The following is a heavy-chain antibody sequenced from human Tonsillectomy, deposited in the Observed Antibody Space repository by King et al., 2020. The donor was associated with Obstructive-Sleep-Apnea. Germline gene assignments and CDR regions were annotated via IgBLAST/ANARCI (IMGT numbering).Heavy chain of an antibody. Sequence: HVQLVQSGGCVVQPGRSLRLSCAASGFTFSSYGMHWVRQAPGKGLEWVAVISYDGSNKYYADSVKGRFPISRDNSKNTLYLQMNSLRAEDTAVYYCAKDLAVAGNYYFDYWGQGTLVTVSS. CDR1: GFTFSSYG. D-gene: IGHD6-19*01. J-gene: IGHJ4*02. V-gene: IGHV3-30*18. CDR3: AKDLAVAGNYYFDY. CDR2: ISYDGSNK.